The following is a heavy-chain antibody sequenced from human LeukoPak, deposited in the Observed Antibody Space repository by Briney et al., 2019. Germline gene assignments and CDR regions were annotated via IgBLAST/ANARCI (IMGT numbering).Heavy chain of an antibody. CDR1: GFTFSSYG. J-gene: IGHJ4*02. Sequence: GGSLRLSCAASGFTFSSYGMRWVRQAPGKGLEWVAVIWYDGSNKYYADSVKGRFTISRDNFKNTLYLQMNSLRAEDTAVYYCARGTTVTTNFDYWGQGTLVTVSS. CDR3: ARGTTVTTNFDY. D-gene: IGHD4-17*01. CDR2: IWYDGSNK. V-gene: IGHV3-33*01.